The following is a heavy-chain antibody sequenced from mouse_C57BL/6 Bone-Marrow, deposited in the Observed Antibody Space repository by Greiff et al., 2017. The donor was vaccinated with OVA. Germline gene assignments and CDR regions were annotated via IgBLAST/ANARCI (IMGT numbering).Heavy chain of an antibody. V-gene: IGHV7-1*01. CDR1: GFTFSDFY. J-gene: IGHJ4*01. Sequence: EVMLVESGGGLVQSGRSLRLSCATSGFTFSDFYMEWVRQAPGKGLEWIAASRNKANDYTTEYSASVKGRFIVSRDTSQSILYLQMNALRAEDTAIYYCARDARYGNYAMDYWGQGTSVTVSS. CDR2: SRNKANDYTT. D-gene: IGHD2-10*02. CDR3: ARDARYGNYAMDY.